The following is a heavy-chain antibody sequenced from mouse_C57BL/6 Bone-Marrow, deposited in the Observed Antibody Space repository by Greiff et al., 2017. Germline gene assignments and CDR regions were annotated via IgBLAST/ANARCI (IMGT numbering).Heavy chain of an antibody. CDR1: GYTFTDYE. J-gene: IGHJ2*01. Sequence: QVQLQQSGAELVRPGASVTLSCKASGYTFTDYEMHWVKQTPVHGLEWIGAIDPETGGTAYNQKFKGKAILTADKSSSTAYMELRSLTSEDSAVYYRTGGIYYYGSFDYWGQGTTLTVSS. D-gene: IGHD1-1*01. CDR2: IDPETGGT. CDR3: TGGIYYYGSFDY. V-gene: IGHV1-15*01.